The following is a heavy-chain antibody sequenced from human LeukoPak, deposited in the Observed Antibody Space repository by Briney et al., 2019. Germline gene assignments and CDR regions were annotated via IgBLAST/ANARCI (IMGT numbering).Heavy chain of an antibody. V-gene: IGHV1-2*02. D-gene: IGHD3-10*01. CDR1: GYTFTDYY. Sequence: ASVKVSCKPSGYTFTDYYMHWVRQAPGHGLEWMGWINLHSGGTHYAQKFQGRVTMTRDTSISTAYLELTSLRSDDTAVYYCARESRREVTDLFDYWGQGTLVTVSS. J-gene: IGHJ4*02. CDR2: INLHSGGT. CDR3: ARESRREVTDLFDY.